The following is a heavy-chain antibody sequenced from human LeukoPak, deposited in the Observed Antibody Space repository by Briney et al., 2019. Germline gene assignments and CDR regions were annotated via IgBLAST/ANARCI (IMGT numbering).Heavy chain of an antibody. D-gene: IGHD2-15*01. CDR2: IYYSGST. CDR1: GGSISSGDYY. CDR3: ARSFVVGGSSGFDY. Sequence: SETLSLTCTVSGGSISSGDYYWSWIRQPPGKGLEWIGYIYYSGSTYYNPSLKSRVTISVDTSKNQFSLKLSSVTAADTAAYYCARSFVVGGSSGFDYWGQGTLVTVSS. J-gene: IGHJ4*02. V-gene: IGHV4-30-4*01.